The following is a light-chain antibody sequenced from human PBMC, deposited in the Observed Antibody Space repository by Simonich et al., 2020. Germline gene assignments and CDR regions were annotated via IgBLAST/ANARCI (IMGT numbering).Light chain of an antibody. CDR2: DAS. Sequence: DIQMTQSPSSLSASVGDRVTITCPASQDISNYLNWYQQKPGKAPKLLIYDASNLETGVPSRFSGSGSVTDFTFTISSLQPEDIATYYCQQYDNLPPLFTFGPGTKVDIK. J-gene: IGKJ3*01. CDR1: QDISNY. V-gene: IGKV1-33*01. CDR3: QQYDNLPPLFT.